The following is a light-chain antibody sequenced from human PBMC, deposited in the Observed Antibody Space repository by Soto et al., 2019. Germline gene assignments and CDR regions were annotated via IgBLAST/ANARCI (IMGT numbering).Light chain of an antibody. Sequence: QAVVTQPPSASGSPGQSVTISCTGTGSDVGGYNFVSWYQHHPGKAPKLIIYEVNKRPSGVPDRFSGSKSGNTASLTVSGLQAEDEADYYCYSYAGTNNYVFGPGTKVTVL. V-gene: IGLV2-8*01. CDR2: EVN. J-gene: IGLJ1*01. CDR1: GSDVGGYNF. CDR3: YSYAGTNNYV.